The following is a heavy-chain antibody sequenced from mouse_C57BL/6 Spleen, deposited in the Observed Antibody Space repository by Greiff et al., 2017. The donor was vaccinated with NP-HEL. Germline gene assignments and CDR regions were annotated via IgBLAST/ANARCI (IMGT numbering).Heavy chain of an antibody. V-gene: IGHV1-72*01. CDR3: ARGCDYDYPYYFYY. CDR1: GYTFTSYW. Sequence: QVQLKQPGAELVKPGASVKLSCKASGYTFTSYWMHWVKQRPGRGLEWIGRIDPNSGGTKYNEKFKSKATLTVDKPSSTAYMQLSSLTSEDSAVYYCARGCDYDYPYYFYYWGQGTTLTVYS. CDR2: IDPNSGGT. D-gene: IGHD2-4*01. J-gene: IGHJ2*01.